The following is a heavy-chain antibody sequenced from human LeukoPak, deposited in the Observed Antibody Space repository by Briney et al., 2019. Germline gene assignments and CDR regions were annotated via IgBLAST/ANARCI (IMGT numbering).Heavy chain of an antibody. CDR3: ASAAGTFGYYMDV. V-gene: IGHV3-30*02. Sequence: PGGSLRLSCAASGFTFSSYGMHWVRQAPGKGLEWVAFIRYDGSNKYYADSVKGRFTISRDNSKNTLYLQMNSLRAEDTAVYYCASAAGTFGYYMDVWGKGTTVTISS. CDR1: GFTFSSYG. J-gene: IGHJ6*03. D-gene: IGHD6-13*01. CDR2: IRYDGSNK.